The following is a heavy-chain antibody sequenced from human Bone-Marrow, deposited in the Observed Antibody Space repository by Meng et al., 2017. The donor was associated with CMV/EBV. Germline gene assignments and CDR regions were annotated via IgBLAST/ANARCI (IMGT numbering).Heavy chain of an antibody. CDR3: ARGKWVGATSWIAFGY. CDR1: GGSISSSSYY. D-gene: IGHD1-26*01. J-gene: IGHJ4*02. V-gene: IGHV4-39*07. Sequence: GSLRLSCTVSGGSISSSSYYWGWIRQPPGKGLEWIGEINHSGSTNYNPSLKSRVTISVDTSKNQFSLKLSSVTAADTAVYYCARGKWVGATSWIAFGYWGQGTLVTVSS. CDR2: INHSGST.